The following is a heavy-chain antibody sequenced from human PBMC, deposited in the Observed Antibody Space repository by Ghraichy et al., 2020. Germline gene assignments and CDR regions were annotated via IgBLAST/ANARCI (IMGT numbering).Heavy chain of an antibody. V-gene: IGHV1-2*04. D-gene: IGHD3-3*01. CDR2: INPNSGGT. CDR3: ARGGLEWLLHPPYWFDP. CDR1: GYTFTGYY. Sequence: ASVKVSCKASGYTFTGYYMHWVRQAPGQGLEWMGWINPNSGGTNYAQKFQGWVTMTRDTSISTAYMELSRLRSDDTAVYYCARGGLEWLLHPPYWFDPWGQGTLVTVSS. J-gene: IGHJ5*02.